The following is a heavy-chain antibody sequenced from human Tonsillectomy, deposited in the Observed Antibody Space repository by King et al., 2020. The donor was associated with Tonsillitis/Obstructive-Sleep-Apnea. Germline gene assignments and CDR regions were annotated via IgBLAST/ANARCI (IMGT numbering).Heavy chain of an antibody. V-gene: IGHV4-34*01. CDR3: AKVGCKDGSCYNWCDP. D-gene: IGHD2-15*01. CDR2: INHSGST. CDR1: GGSFSGYY. J-gene: IGHJ5*02. Sequence: VQLQQWGAGLLKPSETLSLTCAVYGGSFSGYYWSWIRQPPGKGLEWIGEINHSGSTNYNPSLKSRVTISVDTSRNQFSLRLSSVTAADTAVYYCAKVGCKDGSCYNWCDPWGQGTLVTVSS.